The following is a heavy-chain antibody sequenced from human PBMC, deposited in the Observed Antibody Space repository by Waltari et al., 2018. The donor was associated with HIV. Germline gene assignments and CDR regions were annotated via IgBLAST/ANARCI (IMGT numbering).Heavy chain of an antibody. J-gene: IGHJ4*02. CDR3: ASGVEMATTGDY. V-gene: IGHV1-69*01. CDR2: IIPISDTT. CDR1: GGNFSSYA. D-gene: IGHD2-8*01. Sequence: QVQLVQSGAEVKKPGSSVKVSCKASGGNFSSYAFSWVRQAPGQGLEWMGGIIPISDTTHYAQNFQGRVTITADESTSTAYMELSSLRSEDTAVYYCASGVEMATTGDYWGQGTLVTVSS.